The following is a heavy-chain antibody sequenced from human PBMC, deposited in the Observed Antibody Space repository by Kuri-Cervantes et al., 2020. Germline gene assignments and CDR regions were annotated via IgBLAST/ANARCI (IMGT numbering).Heavy chain of an antibody. Sequence: GESLKISCAASGFTFSSYGMHWVRQAPGKGLEWVAVIWYDGSNKYYADSVKGRFTISRDNSKNTLYLQMNSLRAEDTAVYYCAKEILLWFGDGRAGMDVWGQGTTVTVSS. J-gene: IGHJ6*02. CDR3: AKEILLWFGDGRAGMDV. D-gene: IGHD3-10*01. CDR1: GFTFSSYG. V-gene: IGHV3-33*06. CDR2: IWYDGSNK.